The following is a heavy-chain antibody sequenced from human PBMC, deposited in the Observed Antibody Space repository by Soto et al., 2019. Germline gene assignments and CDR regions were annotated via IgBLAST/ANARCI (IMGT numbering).Heavy chain of an antibody. J-gene: IGHJ4*02. Sequence: ASGKVSCKASGYAFTGYYMHWVRQAPGQGLEWMGWINPNSGGTNYAQKFQGRVTMTRDTSISTAYMELSRLRSEDTAVYYCARTSIDCSGGSCDHYFDYWGKGTLVPVSS. CDR3: ARTSIDCSGGSCDHYFDY. V-gene: IGHV1-2*02. D-gene: IGHD2-15*01. CDR2: INPNSGGT. CDR1: GYAFTGYY.